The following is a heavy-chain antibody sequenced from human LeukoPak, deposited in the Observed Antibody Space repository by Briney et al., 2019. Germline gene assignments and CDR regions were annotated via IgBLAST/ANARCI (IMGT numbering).Heavy chain of an antibody. V-gene: IGHV4-34*01. Sequence: SETLSLTCAVYGGSFSKYYWSWIRQPPGKGLEWIGEINHIGSTNYNPSLKSRVTISVDTSKNQFSLKLSSVTAADTAVYYCASNLPGGWLNPDNRFDPWGQGTLVTVSS. CDR3: ASNLPGGWLNPDNRFDP. CDR2: INHIGST. CDR1: GGSFSKYY. D-gene: IGHD6-19*01. J-gene: IGHJ5*02.